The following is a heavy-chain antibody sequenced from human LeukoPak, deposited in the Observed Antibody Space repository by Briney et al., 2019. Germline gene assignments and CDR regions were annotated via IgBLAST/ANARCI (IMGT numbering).Heavy chain of an antibody. V-gene: IGHV4-4*07. J-gene: IGHJ3*02. Sequence: PSETLSLTCTVSGGSISSYYWSWIRQPAGKGLEWIGRFYPTGSTNYNPSFKSRVTISVDTSKKQFSLKLSSVTAADTAFYYCARYIVSYPHDAFDIWGQGTMVTVSS. D-gene: IGHD1-26*01. CDR1: GGSISSYY. CDR2: FYPTGST. CDR3: ARYIVSYPHDAFDI.